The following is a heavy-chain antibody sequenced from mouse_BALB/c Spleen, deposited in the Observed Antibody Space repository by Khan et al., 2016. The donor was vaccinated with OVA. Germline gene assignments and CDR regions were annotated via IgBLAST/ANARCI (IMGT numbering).Heavy chain of an antibody. D-gene: IGHD1-2*01. CDR3: ARRNYFGYTFAY. Sequence: QVQLQQSGAELARSGASVKLSCKASGYPFTDYYINWVKQRTGQGLEWIGEISPGSGDTYYNEKFKGKATLTADTSSNTAYMQLSSLTSEASAVYFCARRNYFGYTFAYWGQGTLVTVSA. J-gene: IGHJ3*01. CDR2: ISPGSGDT. V-gene: IGHV1-77*01. CDR1: GYPFTDYY.